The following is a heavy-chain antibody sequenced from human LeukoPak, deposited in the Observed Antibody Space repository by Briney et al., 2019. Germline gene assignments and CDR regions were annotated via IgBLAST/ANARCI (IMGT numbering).Heavy chain of an antibody. J-gene: IGHJ4*02. CDR2: INPNSGDT. CDR1: GYTFTDYY. Sequence: ASVKVSCKASGYTFTDYYMHWVRQAPGQGLEWMGWINPNSGDTNYAQNFQGRVTMTRDTSLNTAYKELSRLRSDDTAVYYCARDGSFDYWGQGTLVTVSS. CDR3: ARDGSFDY. D-gene: IGHD5-12*01. V-gene: IGHV1-2*02.